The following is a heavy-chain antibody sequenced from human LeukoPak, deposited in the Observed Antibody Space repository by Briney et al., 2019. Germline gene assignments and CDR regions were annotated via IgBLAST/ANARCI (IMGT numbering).Heavy chain of an antibody. J-gene: IGHJ4*02. D-gene: IGHD1-26*01. Sequence: SVKVSCKASGYTFTSYGISWVRQAPGQGLEWMGGIIPIFGTANYAQKFQGRVTITADESTSTAYMELSSLRSEDTAVYYCARERVGAESFDYWGQGTLVTVSS. V-gene: IGHV1-69*13. CDR2: IIPIFGTA. CDR1: GYTFTSYG. CDR3: ARERVGAESFDY.